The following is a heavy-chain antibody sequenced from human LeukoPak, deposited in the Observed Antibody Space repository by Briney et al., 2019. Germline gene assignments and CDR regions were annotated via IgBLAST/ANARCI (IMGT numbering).Heavy chain of an antibody. V-gene: IGHV4-59*11. CDR1: GGSISSHY. D-gene: IGHD2-2*01. Sequence: SETLSLTCTVSGGSISSHYWSWIRQPPGKGLEWIGYIYYSGSTNYNPSLKSRVTISVDTSKNQFSLKLSSVTAADTAVYYCARPTRSSTSVWGQGTMVTVSS. J-gene: IGHJ3*01. CDR2: IYYSGST. CDR3: ARPTRSSTSV.